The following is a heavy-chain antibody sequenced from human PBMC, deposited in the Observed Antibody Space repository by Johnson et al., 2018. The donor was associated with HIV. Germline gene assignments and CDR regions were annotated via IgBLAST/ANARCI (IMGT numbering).Heavy chain of an antibody. V-gene: IGHV3-30*02. CDR2: IRYDGSNK. D-gene: IGHD5-24*01. CDR3: AKDIGDGYNRWGAFDI. J-gene: IGHJ3*02. Sequence: QVQLVESGGGVVQPGGSLRLSCAASGFTFSSYGMHWVRQAPGKGLEWVTFIRYDGSNKYYVDSVKGRFTISRDNSKHTVHLQMNSLRAEDTAVYYCAKDIGDGYNRWGAFDIWGQGTMVTVSS. CDR1: GFTFSSYG.